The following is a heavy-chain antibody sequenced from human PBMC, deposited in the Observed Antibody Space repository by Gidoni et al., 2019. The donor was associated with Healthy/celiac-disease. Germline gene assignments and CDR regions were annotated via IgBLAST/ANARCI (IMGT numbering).Heavy chain of an antibody. CDR3: ARTSGYSYGFYFDY. CDR2: ISSSSSYT. CDR1: GFPFSDYY. V-gene: IGHV3-11*06. Sequence: QVQLVESGGGLVKPGGSLRLSCAASGFPFSDYYMSWIRQAPGKGLEWVSYISSSSSYTNYADSVKGRFTISRDNAKNSLYLQMNSLRAEDTAVYYCARTSGYSYGFYFDYWGQGTLVTVSS. J-gene: IGHJ4*02. D-gene: IGHD5-18*01.